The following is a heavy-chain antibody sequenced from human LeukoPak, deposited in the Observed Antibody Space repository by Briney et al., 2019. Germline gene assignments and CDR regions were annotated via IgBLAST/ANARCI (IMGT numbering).Heavy chain of an antibody. J-gene: IGHJ4*02. CDR2: IRSKAYGGTT. Sequence: GGSLRLSCTASGFTFGDYAMSWFRQAPGKGLEWVGFIRSKAYGGTTEYAASVKGRFTISRDDSKSIAYLQMNSLKTEDTAVYYCTRSPSEGYCSGGSCYPLDHWGQGTLVTASS. CDR3: TRSPSEGYCSGGSCYPLDH. D-gene: IGHD2-15*01. CDR1: GFTFGDYA. V-gene: IGHV3-49*03.